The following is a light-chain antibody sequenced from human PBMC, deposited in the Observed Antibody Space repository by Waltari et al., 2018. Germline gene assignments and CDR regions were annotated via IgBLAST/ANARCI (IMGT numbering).Light chain of an antibody. J-gene: IGKJ1*01. CDR2: AAS. V-gene: IGKV1-9*01. Sequence: IQLTQSPSSLSASVGDRVTITCRASQGINDFLAWYQQKPGKAPKLLIYAASTLQSGVPSRFGVSGSGTDFTLTISSLQPEDFATYYCQLLNSPQWTFGQGTKVEIK. CDR1: QGINDF. CDR3: QLLNSPQWT.